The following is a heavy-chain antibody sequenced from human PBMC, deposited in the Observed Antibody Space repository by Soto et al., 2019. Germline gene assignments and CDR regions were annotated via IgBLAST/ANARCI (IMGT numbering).Heavy chain of an antibody. D-gene: IGHD2-21*02. Sequence: EVQLLESGGGLVQPGGSLRLSCAASGFTFSNYAMSWVRQAPGKGLEWVSGISGGGGSSYYADSVKGRFTISRDNSKNTLYPQMNSLRAEDTAGDYCAHNCGVDCHSVFFYWGQGTLVIVSS. J-gene: IGHJ4*02. CDR1: GFTFSNYA. CDR2: ISGGGGSS. V-gene: IGHV3-23*01. CDR3: AHNCGVDCHSVFFY.